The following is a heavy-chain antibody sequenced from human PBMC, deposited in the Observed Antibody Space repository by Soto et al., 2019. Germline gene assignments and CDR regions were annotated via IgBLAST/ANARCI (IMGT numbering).Heavy chain of an antibody. Sequence: GASVKVSCKASGYTFTSYYMHWVRQAPGQGLEWMGIINPSGGSTSYAQKYQGRVTMTRDTSTSTVYMELSSLRSEDTAVYYCARSRAGSGAGRYYFDYWGQGTLVTVSS. CDR2: INPSGGST. CDR1: GYTFTSYY. CDR3: ARSRAGSGAGRYYFDY. D-gene: IGHD6-19*01. V-gene: IGHV1-46*01. J-gene: IGHJ4*02.